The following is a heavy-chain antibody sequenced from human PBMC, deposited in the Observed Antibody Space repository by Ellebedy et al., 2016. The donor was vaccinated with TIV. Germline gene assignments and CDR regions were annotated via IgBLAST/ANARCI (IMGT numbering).Heavy chain of an antibody. D-gene: IGHD6-19*01. CDR2: DLIDGYRK. CDR3: ESGYSGGWYGIDQ. CDR1: GFTFSSYA. V-gene: IGHV3-30*03. Sequence: GESLKISCAASGFTFSSYAMHCVRQTRGKGLEWLSHDLIDGYRKYYADSVRGRFTTSRDISKNTLFLQMNSLRVEDKAVYYCESGYSGGWYGIDQWGQGTLVTVSS. J-gene: IGHJ4*02.